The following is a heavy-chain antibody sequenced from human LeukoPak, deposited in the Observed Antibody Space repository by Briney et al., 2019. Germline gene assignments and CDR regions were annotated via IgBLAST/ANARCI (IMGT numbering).Heavy chain of an antibody. CDR3: AKDFSPLIVVANNWFDP. CDR2: ISGSGHRT. J-gene: IGHJ5*02. D-gene: IGHD6-19*01. Sequence: GGSLRLSCAASGFTFSSYGVSWVRQAPGKGLEWVSGISGSGHRTYYADSVKGRFTISRDNSKSTLYLQMNSLRAEDTAVYYCAKDFSPLIVVANNWFDPWGQGTLVTVSS. CDR1: GFTFSSYG. V-gene: IGHV3-23*01.